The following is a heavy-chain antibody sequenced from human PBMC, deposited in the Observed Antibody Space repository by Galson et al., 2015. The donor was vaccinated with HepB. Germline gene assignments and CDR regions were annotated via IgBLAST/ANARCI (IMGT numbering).Heavy chain of an antibody. Sequence: QSGAEVKKPGESLKISCKGSGYSFSNYWIGWVRQMPGKGLEWMGIIYPDDSDTRYSPSFQGQVTISVDKSISTAYLQWTSLKAPDTAIYYCARRRPQYSSGWTGHHYYYMDVWGGGTTVTVSS. CDR2: IYPDDSDT. CDR1: GYSFSNYW. D-gene: IGHD6-19*01. V-gene: IGHV5-51*03. CDR3: ARRRPQYSSGWTGHHYYYMDV. J-gene: IGHJ6*03.